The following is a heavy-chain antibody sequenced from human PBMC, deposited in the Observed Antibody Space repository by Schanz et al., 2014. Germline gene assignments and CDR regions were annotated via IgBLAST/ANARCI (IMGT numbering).Heavy chain of an antibody. CDR2: IYDGGST. V-gene: IGHV4-31*02. CDR3: ARARSWPGY. D-gene: IGHD6-13*01. CDR1: GFTFSDYY. J-gene: IGHJ4*02. Sequence: QVQLVESGGGLVKPGGSLRLSCAASGFTFSDYYWSWIRQHPGKGLEWIGYIYDGGSTYYNPSLKSRVTISVDTSKNQFSLRLSSVTAADTAVYYCARARSWPGYWGQGTLVTVSS.